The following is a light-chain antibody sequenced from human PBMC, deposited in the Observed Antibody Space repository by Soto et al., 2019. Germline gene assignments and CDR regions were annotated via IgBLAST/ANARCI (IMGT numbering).Light chain of an antibody. V-gene: IGKV3-11*01. CDR2: YTS. CDR1: QYVGTR. J-gene: IGKJ4*01. CDR3: QQYGNSPLT. Sequence: EIVLTQSPATLSSSPGETATLSCRASQYVGTRLAWYQHKPGQAPRLLIYYTSNRATGIPARFSGSGSGTDFTLTISRLEPEDFAVYYCQQYGNSPLTFGGGTKVDIK.